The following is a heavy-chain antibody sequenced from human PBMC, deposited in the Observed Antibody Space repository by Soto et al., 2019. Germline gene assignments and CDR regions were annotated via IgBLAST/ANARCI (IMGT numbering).Heavy chain of an antibody. Sequence: EVQLVESGGGLVQRGGSLRLSCAASGFTVSSNYMNWVRQAPGKGLEWVAGIYSGGEAYYADSVKGRFTISRDDSKNTVYHQMNSLRAGDRAVYYCAREKVDVMLDVGAFDIWGQGTMVTVSS. CDR3: AREKVDVMLDVGAFDI. J-gene: IGHJ3*02. V-gene: IGHV3-66*01. CDR2: IYSGGEA. D-gene: IGHD2-8*01. CDR1: GFTVSSNY.